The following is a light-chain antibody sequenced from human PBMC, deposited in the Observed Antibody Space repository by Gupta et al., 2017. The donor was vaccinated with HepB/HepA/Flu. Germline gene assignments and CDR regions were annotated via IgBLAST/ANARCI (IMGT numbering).Light chain of an antibody. V-gene: IGLV1-44*01. CDR1: TSNIGNNI. CDR3: ATWDDSLNGLV. CDR2: NNN. Sequence: QSVLTQPPSASATPGQRVTISCSGGTSNIGNNIVNWYQHLPGAAPQLLIYNNNQRPSGVPDRFSGSKSGTSASLAISWLQSEDEGDYYCATWDDSLNGLVFGGGTKLTVL. J-gene: IGLJ3*02.